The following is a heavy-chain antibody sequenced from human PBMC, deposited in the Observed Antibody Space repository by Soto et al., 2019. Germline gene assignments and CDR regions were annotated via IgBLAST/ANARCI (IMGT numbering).Heavy chain of an antibody. CDR1: GYGFSSHD. CDR2: INPNSGNV. D-gene: IGHD3-16*02. J-gene: IGHJ4*02. Sequence: QVQLAQSGAEVKKPGASVKVSCKASGYGFSSHDIAWVRQTTGQGLEWMGFINPNSGNVAYGQKFQGRVFMTRDTSVNTVFMELSSLRPDDTGIYFCARGHVDLTNVWGSYRHPPYYFDTWGQGTLVTVSS. V-gene: IGHV1-8*01. CDR3: ARGHVDLTNVWGSYRHPPYYFDT.